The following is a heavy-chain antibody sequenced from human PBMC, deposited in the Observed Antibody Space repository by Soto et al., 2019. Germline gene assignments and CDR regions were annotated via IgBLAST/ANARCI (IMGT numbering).Heavy chain of an antibody. Sequence: QVQLVQSGTEVKTPGSSVAVSCQASAGTFNNHSLSWVRQAPGQGLEWMGRSIPILGRADYSQKFQGRLTLTVDKSTSTADMELSSLTSEDTAVYYCVIDLGYFDFWGQGTLVTVSS. J-gene: IGHJ4*02. CDR3: VIDLGYFDF. CDR2: SIPILGRA. V-gene: IGHV1-69*02. CDR1: AGTFNNHS. D-gene: IGHD2-15*01.